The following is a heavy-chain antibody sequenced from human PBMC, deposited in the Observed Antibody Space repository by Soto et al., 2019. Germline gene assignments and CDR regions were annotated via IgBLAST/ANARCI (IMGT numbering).Heavy chain of an antibody. CDR2: LTGTGAST. J-gene: IGHJ5*02. CDR1: GFTFSTYA. CDR3: ARMWNWNDLSWFDP. Sequence: PGGSLRLSCVASGFTFSTYAMSWVRQAPGKGLEWVSSLTGTGASTYYADSVKGRFTISRDNSKNTLYLQMNSLRAEDTAVYYCARMWNWNDLSWFDPWGQGTLVTVSS. D-gene: IGHD1-1*01. V-gene: IGHV3-23*01.